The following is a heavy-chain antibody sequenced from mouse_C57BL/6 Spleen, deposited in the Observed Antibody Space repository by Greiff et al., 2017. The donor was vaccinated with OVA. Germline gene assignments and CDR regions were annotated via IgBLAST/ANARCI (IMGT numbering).Heavy chain of an antibody. Sequence: QVQLQQSGPELVKPGASVKISCKASGYAFSSSWMNWVKQRPGKGLEWIGRIYPGDGDTNYNGKFKGKATLTADKSSSTAYMQLSSLTSEDSAVYFCARPYDYEGTYAMDYWGQGTSVTVSS. V-gene: IGHV1-82*01. CDR2: IYPGDGDT. D-gene: IGHD2-4*01. CDR1: GYAFSSSW. J-gene: IGHJ4*01. CDR3: ARPYDYEGTYAMDY.